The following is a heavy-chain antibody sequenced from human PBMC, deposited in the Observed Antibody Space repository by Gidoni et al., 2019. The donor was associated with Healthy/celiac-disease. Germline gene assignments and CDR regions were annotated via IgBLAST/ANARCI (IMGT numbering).Heavy chain of an antibody. D-gene: IGHD1-26*01. CDR3: ARDIGHVNSGSYSDY. J-gene: IGHJ4*02. CDR1: GFTFSRYG. CDR2: IWYDGSNK. Sequence: QVQLVESGGGVVQPGRSLRLSCAASGFTFSRYGMHWVRQAPGKGLEWVAVIWYDGSNKYYADSVKGRFTISRDNSKNTLYLQMNSLRAEDTAVYYCARDIGHVNSGSYSDYWGQGTLVTVSS. V-gene: IGHV3-33*01.